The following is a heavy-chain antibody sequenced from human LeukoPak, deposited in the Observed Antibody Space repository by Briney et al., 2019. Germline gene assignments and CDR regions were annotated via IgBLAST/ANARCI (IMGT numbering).Heavy chain of an antibody. CDR1: GGTFSSYA. Sequence: ASVKVSCKASGGTFSSYAISWVRQAPGQGLEWMGGIIPIFDTANYAQKFQGRVTITADESTSTAYMELSSLRSEDTAVYYCARVGVVAATHNWFDPWGQGTLVTVSS. CDR2: IIPIFDTA. J-gene: IGHJ5*02. V-gene: IGHV1-69*13. D-gene: IGHD2-21*02. CDR3: ARVGVVAATHNWFDP.